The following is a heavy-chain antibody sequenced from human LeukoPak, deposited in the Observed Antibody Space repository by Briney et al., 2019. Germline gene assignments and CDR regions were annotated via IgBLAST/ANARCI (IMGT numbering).Heavy chain of an antibody. Sequence: GRSLRLSCAASGFTFSSYAMSWVRQAPGKGLEWVSAISGSGGSTYYADSVKGRFTISRDNSKNTLYLQMNSLRAEDTAVYYCAKAPVTTCRGAFCYPFDYWGLGTLVTVSS. V-gene: IGHV3-23*01. J-gene: IGHJ4*02. CDR2: ISGSGGST. CDR1: GFTFSSYA. CDR3: AKAPVTTCRGAFCYPFDY. D-gene: IGHD2-15*01.